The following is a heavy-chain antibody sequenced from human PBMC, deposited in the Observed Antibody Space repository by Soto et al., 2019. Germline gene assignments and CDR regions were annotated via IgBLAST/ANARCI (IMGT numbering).Heavy chain of an antibody. Sequence: VGSLRLSCATSGFTFSNFVMRWVRQTPGKGLEWVSTITSTGGDTYYTDSVKGRFTISRDNSKNTLYLQMSSLRAEDTALYYSTKASSDRHHMDVWGQGTTVTVSS. CDR1: GFTFSNFV. V-gene: IGHV3-23*01. J-gene: IGHJ6*02. CDR2: ITSTGGDT. CDR3: TKASSDRHHMDV.